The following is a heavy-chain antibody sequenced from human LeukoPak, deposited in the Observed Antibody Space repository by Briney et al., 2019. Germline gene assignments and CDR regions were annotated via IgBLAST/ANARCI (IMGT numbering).Heavy chain of an antibody. Sequence: GASVKVSCKASGYTFTSYGISWVRQAPGQGLEWMGWISAYNGNTNYAQKLQGRVTMTADTSTSTAYMELRSLRSDDTAVYYCARDSRGDTAMAPDYWGQGTLVTVSS. D-gene: IGHD5-18*01. CDR3: ARDSRGDTAMAPDY. J-gene: IGHJ4*02. CDR2: ISAYNGNT. V-gene: IGHV1-18*01. CDR1: GYTFTSYG.